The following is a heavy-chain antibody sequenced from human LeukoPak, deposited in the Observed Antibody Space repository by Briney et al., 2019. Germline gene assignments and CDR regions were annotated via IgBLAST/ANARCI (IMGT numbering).Heavy chain of an antibody. J-gene: IGHJ6*02. D-gene: IGHD2-2*01. CDR3: AKARTTDRYCSSTSCKRPYYYYGMDV. CDR1: GFTFSSYA. Sequence: PGGSLRLSCAASGFTFSSYAMSWVRQAPGKGLEWVSAISGSGGSTYYADSVKGRFTISRDNFKSTLYLQMNSLRAEDTAVYYCAKARTTDRYCSSTSCKRPYYYYGMDVWGQGTTVTVSS. V-gene: IGHV3-23*01. CDR2: ISGSGGST.